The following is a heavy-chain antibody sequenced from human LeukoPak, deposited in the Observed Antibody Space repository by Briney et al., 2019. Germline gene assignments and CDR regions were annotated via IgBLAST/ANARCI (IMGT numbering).Heavy chain of an antibody. V-gene: IGHV4-38-2*02. CDR1: GYSISSGYY. CDR3: ARDPGYYDSSGYLQDY. CDR2: IYHSGST. J-gene: IGHJ4*02. Sequence: PSETPSLTCAVSGYSISSGYYWGWIRQPPGKGLEWIGSIYHSGSTYYNPSLKSRVTISVDTSKNQFSLKLSSVTAADTAVYYCARDPGYYDSSGYLQDYWGQGTLVTVSS. D-gene: IGHD3-22*01.